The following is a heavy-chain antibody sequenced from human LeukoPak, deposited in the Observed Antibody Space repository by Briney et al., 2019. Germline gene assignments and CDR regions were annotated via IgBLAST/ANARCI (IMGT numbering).Heavy chain of an antibody. CDR1: GYSISSGYY. V-gene: IGHV4-38-2*02. D-gene: IGHD2-2*02. CDR3: ARVLATAAISRGLDWFDP. CDR2: IDHNGSP. Sequence: TTQTLSLTCTVSGYSISSGYYWGWIRQPPGKGLEWIWSIDHNGSPYYNPSLKSPVTISVDTSKNQFSLKLSSVTAADTAVYYCARVLATAAISRGLDWFDPWGQGTLVTVSS. J-gene: IGHJ5*02.